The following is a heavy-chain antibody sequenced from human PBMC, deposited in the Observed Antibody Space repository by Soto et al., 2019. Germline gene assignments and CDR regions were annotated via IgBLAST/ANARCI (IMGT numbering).Heavy chain of an antibody. CDR2: IKQDGSEK. CDR1: GFTFSSYW. J-gene: IGHJ4*02. CDR3: ARENDDYIWGSYRYFYFDY. Sequence: GGSLRLSCAASGFTFSSYWMSWVRQAPGKGLEWVANIKQDGSEKYYVDSVKGRFTISRDNAKNSLYLQMNSLRAEDTAVYYCARENDDYIWGSYRYFYFDYWGQGTLVTVSS. V-gene: IGHV3-7*01. D-gene: IGHD3-16*02.